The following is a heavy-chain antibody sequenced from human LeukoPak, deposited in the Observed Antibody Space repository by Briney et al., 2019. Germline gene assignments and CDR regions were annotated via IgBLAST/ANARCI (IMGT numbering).Heavy chain of an antibody. V-gene: IGHV3-49*05. J-gene: IGHJ6*02. CDR1: GFSFSAYA. CDR3: ARGLSSGWYSFILWRPTLLYVDGMDV. CDR2: IRREAYGATT. D-gene: IGHD6-19*01. Sequence: KPGGSLRLSCATSGFSFSAYAVSWFRQTPGKGLEWVGLIRREAYGATTHYAASVKGRFTISRDDSNSIAYLQMDSLKTDDTAVYYCARGLSSGWYSFILWRPTLLYVDGMDVWGQGTTVTVSS.